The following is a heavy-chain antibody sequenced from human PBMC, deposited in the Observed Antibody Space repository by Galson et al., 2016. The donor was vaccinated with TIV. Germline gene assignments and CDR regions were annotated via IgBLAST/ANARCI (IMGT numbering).Heavy chain of an antibody. D-gene: IGHD5-12*01. CDR2: IGGSGGST. J-gene: IGHJ4*02. CDR3: AKDRDIVATTMDY. Sequence: SLRLSCAASGFTFSNYAMNWVRQAPGKGLEWVAAIGGSGGSTHYAYSVKGRFIISRDNSKNTLYLQMSSLRAEDTADYYCAKDRDIVATTMDYWGQGTLVTVSS. V-gene: IGHV3-23*01. CDR1: GFTFSNYA.